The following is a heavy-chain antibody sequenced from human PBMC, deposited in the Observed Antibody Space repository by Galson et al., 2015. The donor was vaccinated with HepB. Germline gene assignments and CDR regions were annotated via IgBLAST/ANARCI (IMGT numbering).Heavy chain of an antibody. CDR1: GFTFSSYA. J-gene: IGHJ2*01. Sequence: SLRLSCAASGFTFSSYAMHWVRQAPGKGLEWVAVISYDGSNKYYADSVKGRFTISRDNSKNTLYLQMNSLRAEDTAVYYCARGDSSGYYLNWYFDLWGRGTLVTVSS. CDR2: ISYDGSNK. CDR3: ARGDSSGYYLNWYFDL. V-gene: IGHV3-30-3*01. D-gene: IGHD3-22*01.